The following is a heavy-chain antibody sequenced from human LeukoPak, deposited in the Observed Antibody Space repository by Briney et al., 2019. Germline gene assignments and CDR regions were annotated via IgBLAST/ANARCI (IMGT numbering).Heavy chain of an antibody. Sequence: PSETLSLTCTVSGDSITGTSHHWGWIRQSPGKGLEWIGSIYQGRTTYYNPSLNSRVAITVVTSENQFSLQLNSVTAADTAVYYCVRHDGRGGATMGALDSWGQGSLVTVSS. V-gene: IGHV4-39*01. CDR3: VRHDGRGGATMGALDS. D-gene: IGHD5-12*01. CDR2: IYQGRTT. CDR1: GDSITGTSHH. J-gene: IGHJ4*02.